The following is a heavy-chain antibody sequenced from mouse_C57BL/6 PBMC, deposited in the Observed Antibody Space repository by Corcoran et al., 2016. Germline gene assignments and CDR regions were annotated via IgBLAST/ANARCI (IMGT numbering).Heavy chain of an antibody. CDR2: INPNNGGT. CDR3: ARKDDGLY. V-gene: IGHV1-26*01. Sequence: EVQLQQSGPELVKPGASVKISCKASGYTFTDYYMNWVKQSHGKSLEWIGDINPNNGGTSYNQKFKGKATLTVDKSSSTAYMELRSLTSEDSAVYYCARKDDGLYWGQGTTLTVSS. D-gene: IGHD1-2*01. CDR1: GYTFTDYY. J-gene: IGHJ2*01.